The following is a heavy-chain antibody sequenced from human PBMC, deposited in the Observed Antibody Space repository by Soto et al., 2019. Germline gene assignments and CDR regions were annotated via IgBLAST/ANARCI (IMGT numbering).Heavy chain of an antibody. D-gene: IGHD6-13*01. V-gene: IGHV4-34*01. CDR3: ARGIGIAAAGTSYYFDY. CDR1: GGSFSGYY. J-gene: IGHJ4*02. CDR2: INHSGST. Sequence: QVQLQQWGAGLLKPSETLSLTCAVYGGSFSGYYWSWIRQPPGKGLEWIGEINHSGSTNYNPSLKSRVTISVDTSKNQFSLKLSAVTAADTAVYYCARGIGIAAAGTSYYFDYWGQGTLVTVSS.